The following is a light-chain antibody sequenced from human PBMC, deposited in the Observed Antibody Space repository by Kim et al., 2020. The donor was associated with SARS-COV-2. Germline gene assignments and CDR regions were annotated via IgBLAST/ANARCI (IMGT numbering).Light chain of an antibody. V-gene: IGKV1-39*01. CDR2: AAS. Sequence: SASEGDRVTITCRASQTISIYLNWYQQKPGRAPKLLIYAASTLQSGVPSRFSGSGSGTDFTLTISSLQPEDFVTYYCQQSYSSPYTFGQGTKLEI. J-gene: IGKJ2*01. CDR1: QTISIY. CDR3: QQSYSSPYT.